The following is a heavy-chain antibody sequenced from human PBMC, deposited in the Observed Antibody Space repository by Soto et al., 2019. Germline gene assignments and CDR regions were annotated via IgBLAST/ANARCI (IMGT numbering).Heavy chain of an antibody. V-gene: IGHV4-30-2*01. J-gene: IGHJ4*02. CDR2: IYHSGST. CDR1: GGSISSGGYS. CDR3: ARGPPIGR. Sequence: QLQLQESGSGLVKPSQTLSLTCAFSGGSISSGGYSWSWIRQPPGKGREGIGYIYHSGSTYYNPSLTSRATISVERSKNQFSLKLSAVTAAETAVYYCARGPPIGRWCQGTLVTLSS. D-gene: IGHD2-15*01.